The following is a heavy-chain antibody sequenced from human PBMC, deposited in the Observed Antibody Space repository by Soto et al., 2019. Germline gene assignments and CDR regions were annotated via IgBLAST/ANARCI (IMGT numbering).Heavy chain of an antibody. Sequence: GESLKSSCKGSGYSFTSYWVCWVRQMPGKGLEWMWSIYRGDADTRYSPSFQGQVTISADKSITTSYLQWSSLKASHPAMYCCARLNSPPTYYDFSSVYSYSYYTGMHVCGQGNTLTVSS. D-gene: IGHD3-3*01. CDR1: GYSFTSYW. V-gene: IGHV5-51*01. J-gene: IGHJ6*02. CDR3: ARLNSPPTYYDFSSVYSYSYYTGMHV. CDR2: IYRGDADT.